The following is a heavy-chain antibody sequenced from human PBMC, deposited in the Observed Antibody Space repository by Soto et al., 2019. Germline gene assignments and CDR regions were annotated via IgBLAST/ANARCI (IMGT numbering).Heavy chain of an antibody. Sequence: SETLSLTCAVYGGSFSGYYWSWIRQPPGKGLEWIGEINPSGSTNYNPSLKSRVTISVDTSKNQFSLKLSSVTAADAAVYYCARGSRDTALVLPRFDVWGPGTLVTVAS. V-gene: IGHV4-34*01. D-gene: IGHD5-18*01. CDR3: ARGSRDTALVLPRFDV. CDR1: GGSFSGYY. CDR2: INPSGST. J-gene: IGHJ4*02.